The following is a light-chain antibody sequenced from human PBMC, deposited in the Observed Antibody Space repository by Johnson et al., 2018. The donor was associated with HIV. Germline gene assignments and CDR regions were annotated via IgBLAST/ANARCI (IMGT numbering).Light chain of an antibody. CDR2: ENN. CDR1: SSNIGNNY. Sequence: QSVLTQPPSVSAAPGQKVTISCSGSSSNIGNNYVSWYQQLPGTAPKLLIYENNKRPSGIPDRFSGSKSGTSATLGITGLQTGDEADYYCGTWDSSLAPVFGSGTKVPVL. CDR3: GTWDSSLAPV. J-gene: IGLJ1*01. V-gene: IGLV1-51*02.